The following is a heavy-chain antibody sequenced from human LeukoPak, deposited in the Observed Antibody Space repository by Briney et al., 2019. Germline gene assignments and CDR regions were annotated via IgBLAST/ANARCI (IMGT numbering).Heavy chain of an antibody. D-gene: IGHD6-13*01. CDR2: ISLNGGDT. V-gene: IGHV3-64D*09. Sequence: PGGSLRLSCSSSRNTFSNYAMHWVRQAPGKGLEYVSAISLNGGDTYYAGSVEGRFTISRDNSKNTLYLQMSSLRVEDTAVYYCVKAHRGSITAAGSYYDYWGQGTLVTVSS. CDR3: VKAHRGSITAAGSYYDY. J-gene: IGHJ4*02. CDR1: RNTFSNYA.